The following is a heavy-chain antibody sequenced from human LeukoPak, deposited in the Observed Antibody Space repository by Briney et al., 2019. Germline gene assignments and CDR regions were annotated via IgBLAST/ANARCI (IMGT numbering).Heavy chain of an antibody. Sequence: GASVKVSCKASGYTFTSYYIHWVRQAPGQGLEWMGIINPSGGSATYAQKLQGRVTMTRDMSTSTVHMELSSLRSEDTAVYYCTRYSDGSSSDYFDYWGRESWSPSPQ. V-gene: IGHV1-46*04. J-gene: IGHJ4*02. CDR1: GYTFTSYY. CDR3: TRYSDGSSSDYFDY. CDR2: INPSGGSA. D-gene: IGHD6-6*01.